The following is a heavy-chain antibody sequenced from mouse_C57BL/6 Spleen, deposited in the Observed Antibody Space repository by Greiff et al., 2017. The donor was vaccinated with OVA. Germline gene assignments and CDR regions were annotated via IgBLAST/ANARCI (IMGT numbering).Heavy chain of an antibody. Sequence: EVMLVESGGGLVRPGGSLSLSCAASGFTFTDYYMSWVRQPPGKALEWLGFIRNKANGYTTEYSASVKGRFTISRDNSQSILYLQMNALRAEDSATYYCARYRVLRSTGYFDYWGQGTTLTVSS. V-gene: IGHV7-3*01. J-gene: IGHJ2*01. D-gene: IGHD1-1*01. CDR3: ARYRVLRSTGYFDY. CDR1: GFTFTDYY. CDR2: IRNKANGYTT.